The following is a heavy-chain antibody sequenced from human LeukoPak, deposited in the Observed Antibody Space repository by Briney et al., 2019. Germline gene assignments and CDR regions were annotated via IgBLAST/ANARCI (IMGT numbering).Heavy chain of an antibody. Sequence: PGGSLRPCCAVSGITLSNYGMSWVRQAAGKGLEWVAGISDSGGSTNYADSVKGRFTISKENPKNTLYLQKNSLRAEDTAVYFCAKRGVVIRVILVGFHKEAYYFDSWGQGALVTVSS. V-gene: IGHV3-23*01. D-gene: IGHD3-22*01. CDR2: ISDSGGST. CDR1: GITLSNYG. J-gene: IGHJ4*02. CDR3: AKRGVVIRVILVGFHKEAYYFDS.